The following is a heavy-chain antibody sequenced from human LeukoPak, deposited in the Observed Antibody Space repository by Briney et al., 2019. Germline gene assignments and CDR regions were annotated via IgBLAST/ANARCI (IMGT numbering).Heavy chain of an antibody. CDR3: ARDPECWLRKVIGFDY. CDR2: IYRSGST. D-gene: IGHD5-12*01. J-gene: IGHJ4*02. CDR1: GYSISSGYY. V-gene: IGHV4-38-2*02. Sequence: PSETLSLTCTVSGYSISSGYYWGWIRQPPGKGLEWIGSIYRSGSTYYNPSLKSRVTISGDTSKNQSSLKLSPVTAAHTAVYYCARDPECWLRKVIGFDYWGQGTLVTVSS.